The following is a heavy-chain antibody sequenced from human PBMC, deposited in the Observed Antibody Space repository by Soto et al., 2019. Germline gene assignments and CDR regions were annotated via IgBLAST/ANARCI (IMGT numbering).Heavy chain of an antibody. J-gene: IGHJ4*02. Sequence: SETLSLTCTVSGGSISSGGYYWSWIRQHPGKGLEGIGYIYYSGSTYYNQCLKSRVTISVDTSKNQFSLKLSSVTAADTAVYYCARDKITGLFDYWGQGTLVTVS. D-gene: IGHD2-8*02. V-gene: IGHV4-31*03. CDR1: GGSISSGGYY. CDR2: IYYSGST. CDR3: ARDKITGLFDY.